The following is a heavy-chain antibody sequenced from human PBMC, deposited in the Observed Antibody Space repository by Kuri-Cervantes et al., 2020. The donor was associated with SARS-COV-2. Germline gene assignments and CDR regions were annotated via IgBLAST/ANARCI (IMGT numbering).Heavy chain of an antibody. J-gene: IGHJ5*02. Sequence: SQTLSLTCAVYGGSFSGYYWSWIRQPPGKGLEWIGEINHSGSTNYNPSLKSRVTISVDTSKNQFSLKLSSVTAADTAVYYCALVAVYCDSSGYYYWFDPWGQGTLVTVSS. D-gene: IGHD3-22*01. CDR1: GGSFSGYY. CDR3: ALVAVYCDSSGYYYWFDP. V-gene: IGHV4-34*01. CDR2: INHSGST.